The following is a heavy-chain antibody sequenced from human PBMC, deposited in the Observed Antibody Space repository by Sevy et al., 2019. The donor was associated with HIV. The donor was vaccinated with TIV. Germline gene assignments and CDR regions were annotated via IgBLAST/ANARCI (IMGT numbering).Heavy chain of an antibody. CDR2: IKQDAGQK. J-gene: IGHJ4*02. D-gene: IGHD1-7*01. Sequence: GGSLRLSCAASGFTFSKYWMGWVRQAPGKGLEWLANIKQDAGQKYYVDSVKGPFTMPRDNAKNSLYLQMNSLRAEDTAVYFWARDVGNYYFHYWGQGTLVTVSS. CDR1: GFTFSKYW. V-gene: IGHV3-7*01. CDR3: ARDVGNYYFHY.